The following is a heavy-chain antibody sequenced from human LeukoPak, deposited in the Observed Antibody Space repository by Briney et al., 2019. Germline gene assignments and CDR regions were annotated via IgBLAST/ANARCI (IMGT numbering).Heavy chain of an antibody. CDR3: ARGRINSSGWHFYYYYYYMDV. CDR1: GGIFSSNA. J-gene: IGHJ6*03. CDR2: IIPIFGSA. Sequence: SVKVSCKASGGIFSSNAISWVRQAPGQGLEWMGGIIPIFGSANYAQKFQGRVTITADESTSTAYMELSSLRSEDTAVYYCARGRINSSGWHFYYYYYYMDVWGKGTTVTISS. V-gene: IGHV1-69*13. D-gene: IGHD6-19*01.